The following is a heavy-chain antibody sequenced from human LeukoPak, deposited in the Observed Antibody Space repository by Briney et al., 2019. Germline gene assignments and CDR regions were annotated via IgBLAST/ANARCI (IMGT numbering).Heavy chain of an antibody. V-gene: IGHV3-20*04. J-gene: IGHJ4*02. CDR1: GFTFDDYA. CDR3: ARGRKIYSISVFDY. Sequence: GGSLRLSCAPSGFTFDDYAMSWVRQAPGEGLEWVSGINCNGGSTDYADSVKGRFTISRDNVKISLFLQMNSLRAEDAALYYCARGRKIYSISVFDYWGQGTLVTAAS. CDR2: INCNGGST. D-gene: IGHD4-11*01.